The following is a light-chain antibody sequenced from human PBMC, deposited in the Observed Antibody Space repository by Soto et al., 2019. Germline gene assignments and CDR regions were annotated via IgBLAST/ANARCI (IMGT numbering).Light chain of an antibody. V-gene: IGLV1-44*01. CDR1: SSNIGSNT. CDR2: KTN. Sequence: QAVVTQPPSASGAPGQRVAISCSGSSSNIGSNTVNWYQQLPGTAPKVLIYKTNQRPSGVPDRFSGSKSGTSASLAISGLRSEDEAEYYCATWDDSLNGRVFGGGTKLTVL. J-gene: IGLJ3*02. CDR3: ATWDDSLNGRV.